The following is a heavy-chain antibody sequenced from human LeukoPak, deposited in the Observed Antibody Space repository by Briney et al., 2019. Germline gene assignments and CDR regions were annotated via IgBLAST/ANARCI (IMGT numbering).Heavy chain of an antibody. Sequence: GASVKVPCKASGGTFSSYAISWVRQAPGQGLDWMGGIIPIFGTANYAQKFQGRVTITTDESTSTAYMELSSLRSEDTAVYYCARAVVTFGGVIVYYFDYWGQGTLVTVSS. J-gene: IGHJ4*02. CDR1: GGTFSSYA. CDR3: ARAVVTFGGVIVYYFDY. CDR2: IIPIFGTA. D-gene: IGHD3-16*02. V-gene: IGHV1-69*05.